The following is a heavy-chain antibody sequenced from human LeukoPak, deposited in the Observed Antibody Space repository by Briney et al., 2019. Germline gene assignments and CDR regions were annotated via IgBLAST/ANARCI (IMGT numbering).Heavy chain of an antibody. CDR3: AREGGFRVVVTAMGDWFDP. Sequence: SETLSLTCTVSGYSISSGYYWGWIRQPPGKGLEWIGSIYHSGSTYYNPSLKSRVTISVDTSKNQFSLKLSSVTAADTAVYYCAREGGFRVVVTAMGDWFDPWGQGTLVTVSS. CDR1: GYSISSGYY. D-gene: IGHD2-21*02. J-gene: IGHJ5*02. CDR2: IYHSGST. V-gene: IGHV4-38-2*02.